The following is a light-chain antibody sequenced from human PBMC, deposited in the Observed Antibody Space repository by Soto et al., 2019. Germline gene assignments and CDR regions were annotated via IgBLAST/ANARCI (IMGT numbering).Light chain of an antibody. CDR1: QTVLSN. CDR3: QQYNNWPIT. Sequence: EIVMTQSPATLSVSPGERATLSCRASQTVLSNLAWYQQKPGRAPRLLIYGASTRATGIPARFSGSGSGTEFTLTISSLQSEDFAVYYCQQYNNWPITFGQGTRLEIK. J-gene: IGKJ5*01. V-gene: IGKV3-15*01. CDR2: GAS.